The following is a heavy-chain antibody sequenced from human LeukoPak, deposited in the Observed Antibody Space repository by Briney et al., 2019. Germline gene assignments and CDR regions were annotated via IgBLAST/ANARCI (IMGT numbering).Heavy chain of an antibody. V-gene: IGHV3-21*01. CDR3: ARDHYYYDSSGYYYYFDY. D-gene: IGHD3-22*01. CDR1: GFTFSYYN. Sequence: PGGSLRLSCAASGFTFSYYNMNLVRQAPGKGPEWVSSIRSSSSFISYADSVKGRFTVSRDNAKNSLYLQMNSLRAEDTAVYYCARDHYYYDSSGYYYYFDYWGQGTLVTVPS. J-gene: IGHJ4*02. CDR2: IRSSSSFI.